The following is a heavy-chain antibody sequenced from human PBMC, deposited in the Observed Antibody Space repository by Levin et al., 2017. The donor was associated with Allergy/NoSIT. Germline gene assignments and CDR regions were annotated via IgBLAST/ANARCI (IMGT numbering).Heavy chain of an antibody. J-gene: IGHJ6*02. V-gene: IGHV5-51*01. CDR3: AKRGVVALSDSHYDYALDV. Sequence: GESLKISCKASGYSFSSYWVAWVRQMPGKGLEWVGSIYPVDSDTRYGPSFQGQVTISVDKSNTTAYLQWTSLKASDTAMYYCAKRGVVALSDSHYDYALDVWGQGTTVTVSS. D-gene: IGHD2-15*01. CDR1: GYSFSSYW. CDR2: IYPVDSDT.